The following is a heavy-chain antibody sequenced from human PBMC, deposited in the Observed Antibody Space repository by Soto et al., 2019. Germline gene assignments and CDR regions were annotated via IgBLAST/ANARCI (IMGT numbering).Heavy chain of an antibody. Sequence: ASVKVSCKASGGTFSSYTISWVRQAPGQGLEWMGRIIPILGIANYAQKFQGRVTITADKSTSTAYMELSSLRSEDTAVYYCARFRSYPGSWLVAGNFDYWGQGTLVTVSS. CDR2: IIPILGIA. V-gene: IGHV1-69*02. CDR3: ARFRSYPGSWLVAGNFDY. CDR1: GGTFSSYT. J-gene: IGHJ4*02. D-gene: IGHD6-19*01.